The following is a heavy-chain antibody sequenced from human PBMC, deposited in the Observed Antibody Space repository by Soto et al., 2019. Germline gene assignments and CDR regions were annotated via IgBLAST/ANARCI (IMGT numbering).Heavy chain of an antibody. V-gene: IGHV1-69*02. CDR3: ARSRYYGSGSYYIGGFDY. J-gene: IGHJ4*02. CDR2: IIPILGIA. Sequence: SVKVSCKSSGGTLSSYTTSWVRQAPGQGLEWMGRIIPILGIANYAQKFQGRVTITADKSTSTAYMELSSLRSEDTAVYYCARSRYYGSGSYYIGGFDYWGQGTLVTVSS. D-gene: IGHD3-10*01. CDR1: GGTLSSYT.